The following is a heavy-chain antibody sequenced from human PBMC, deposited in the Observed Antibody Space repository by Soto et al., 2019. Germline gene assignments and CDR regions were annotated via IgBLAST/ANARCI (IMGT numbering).Heavy chain of an antibody. J-gene: IGHJ4*02. D-gene: IGHD4-17*01. Sequence: PSETLSLTCTVSGGSISSSSYYWGWIRQPPGKGLEWIGSIYYSGSTYYNPSLKSRVTISVDTSTNQFSLKLSSVTAADTAVYYCERDNYGEIGGYDDWGQGTLVTVSS. V-gene: IGHV4-39*02. CDR3: ERDNYGEIGGYDD. CDR1: GGSISSSSYY. CDR2: IYYSGST.